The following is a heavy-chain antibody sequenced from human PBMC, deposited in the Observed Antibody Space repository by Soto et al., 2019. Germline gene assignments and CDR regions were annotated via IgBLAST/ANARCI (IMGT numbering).Heavy chain of an antibody. V-gene: IGHV2-26*01. Sequence: QVTLKESGPVLVNPTETLTLTCTVSGFSLSNARMGVSWIRQPPGKALEWLAHIFSNDEKSYSTSLKSRLTISKDTSKSQVVLTMTNMDPVDTATYYCARIDSSWYRFFDYWGQGTLVTVSS. CDR3: ARIDSSWYRFFDY. CDR1: GFSLSNARMG. J-gene: IGHJ4*02. CDR2: IFSNDEK. D-gene: IGHD6-13*01.